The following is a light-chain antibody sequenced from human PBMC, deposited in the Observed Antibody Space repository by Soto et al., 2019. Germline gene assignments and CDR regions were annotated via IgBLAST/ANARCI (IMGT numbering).Light chain of an antibody. Sequence: EIVLTQSPGTLSLSPGERATLSCRASQSVSSSYLAWYQQKPGQAPRLRIYGASSRATGIPDRFSGSGSGTDLTLTISRLEPEDFAVYYCQQYGSSPTFGGGTKVEIK. V-gene: IGKV3-20*01. J-gene: IGKJ4*01. CDR2: GAS. CDR1: QSVSSSY. CDR3: QQYGSSPT.